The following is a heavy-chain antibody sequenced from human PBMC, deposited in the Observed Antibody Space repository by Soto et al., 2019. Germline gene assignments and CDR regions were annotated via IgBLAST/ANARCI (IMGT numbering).Heavy chain of an antibody. V-gene: IGHV1-2*04. CDR3: AREIGHLWGFDP. D-gene: IGHD3-22*01. CDR2: INPNSGGT. Sequence: QVQLVQSGAEVKKPGASVKVSCKASGYTFTGYYMHWVRQAPGQGLEWMGWINPNSGGTNYAQKFQGWVTMTRDTAISAAYMELSRLRSDDTAVYYCAREIGHLWGFDPWGQGTLVTVSS. J-gene: IGHJ5*02. CDR1: GYTFTGYY.